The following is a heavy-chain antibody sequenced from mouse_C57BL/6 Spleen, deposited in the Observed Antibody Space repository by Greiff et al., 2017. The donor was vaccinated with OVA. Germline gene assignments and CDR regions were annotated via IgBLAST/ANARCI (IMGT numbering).Heavy chain of an antibody. J-gene: IGHJ2*01. CDR2: IDPETGGT. CDR1: GYTFTDYE. Sequence: VQLQQSGAELVRPGASVTLSCKASGYTFTDYEMHWVKQTPVHGLEWIGAIDPETGGTAYNQKFKGKAILTADKSSSPAYMELRSLTSEDSAVYYCTRSDYYGSSYVYFDYWGQGTTLTVSS. D-gene: IGHD1-1*01. CDR3: TRSDYYGSSYVYFDY. V-gene: IGHV1-15*01.